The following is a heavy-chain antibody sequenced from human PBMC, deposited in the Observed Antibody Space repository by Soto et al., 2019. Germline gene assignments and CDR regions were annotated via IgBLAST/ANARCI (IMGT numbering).Heavy chain of an antibody. Sequence: ASVKVSCKASGGTFSSYAISWVRQAPGQGLEWMGGIIPIFGTANYAQKFQGRVTITADESTSTAYMELSSLRSEDTAVYYCANSKYSSGWYLLQYWGQGTLVTVSS. CDR3: ANSKYSSGWYLLQY. CDR1: GGTFSSYA. V-gene: IGHV1-69*13. D-gene: IGHD6-19*01. CDR2: IIPIFGTA. J-gene: IGHJ4*02.